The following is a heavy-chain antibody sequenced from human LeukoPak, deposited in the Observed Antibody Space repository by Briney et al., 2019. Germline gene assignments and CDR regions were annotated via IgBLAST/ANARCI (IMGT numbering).Heavy chain of an antibody. CDR2: INHSGST. J-gene: IGHJ6*02. CDR1: GGSFSGYY. CDR3: ARLRYSYGPYYYYGMDV. V-gene: IGHV4-34*01. Sequence: SETLSLTCAVYGGSFSGYYWSWIRQPPGKGLEWIGEINHSGSTNYNPSLKSRVTISVDTSKNQFSLKLSSVTAADTAVYYCARLRYSYGPYYYYGMDVRGQGTTVTVSS. D-gene: IGHD5-18*01.